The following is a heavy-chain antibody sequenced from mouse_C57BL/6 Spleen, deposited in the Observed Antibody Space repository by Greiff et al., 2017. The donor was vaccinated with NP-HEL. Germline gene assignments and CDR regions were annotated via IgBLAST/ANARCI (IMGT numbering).Heavy chain of an antibody. CDR2: ISDGGSYT. CDR1: GFTFSSYA. D-gene: IGHD2-4*01. J-gene: IGHJ3*01. V-gene: IGHV5-4*01. CDR3: ASVKYDYGPFAY. Sequence: EVQLVESGGGLVKPGGSLKLSCAASGFTFSSYAMSWVRQTPEKRLEWVATISDGGSYTYYPDNVKGRFTISRDNAKNNLYLQMSHLKSEDTAMYYCASVKYDYGPFAYWGQGTLVTVSA.